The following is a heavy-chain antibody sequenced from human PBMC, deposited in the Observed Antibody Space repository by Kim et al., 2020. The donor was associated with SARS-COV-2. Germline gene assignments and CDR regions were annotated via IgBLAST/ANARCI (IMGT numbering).Heavy chain of an antibody. CDR2: ISSSSSYI. V-gene: IGHV3-21*01. J-gene: IGHJ6*03. D-gene: IGHD6-13*01. Sequence: GGSLRLSCAASGFTFSSYSMNWVRQAPGKGLEWVSSISSSSSYIYYADSVKGRFTSRDNAKNSLYLQMNSLRAEDTAVYYCARGKSSSWSSYYYYYMDVWGKGTTVTVSS. CDR3: ARGKSSSWSSYYYYYMDV. CDR1: GFTFSSYS.